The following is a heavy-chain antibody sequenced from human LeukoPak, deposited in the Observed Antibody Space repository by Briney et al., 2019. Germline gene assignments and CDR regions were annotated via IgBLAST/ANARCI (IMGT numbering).Heavy chain of an antibody. D-gene: IGHD4-17*01. J-gene: IGHJ3*02. CDR3: AKDQGPYGDPADDAFDI. V-gene: IGHV3-30*18. CDR2: ISYDGSNN. CDR1: GFTFSSYG. Sequence: WGSLRLPCAASGFTFSSYGMHWVRQAQAKGLELVAVISYDGSNNYYANSVKGRFTISRDNSRNTLYLQMNSLRAEDRAVYYCAKDQGPYGDPADDAFDIWGQGTMVTVSS.